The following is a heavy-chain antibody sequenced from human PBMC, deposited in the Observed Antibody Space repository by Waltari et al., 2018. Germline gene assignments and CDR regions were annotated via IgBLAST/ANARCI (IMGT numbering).Heavy chain of an antibody. J-gene: IGHJ3*02. Sequence: QVQLQQWGAGLLKPSETLSLTRAVYGGSFSGSYWSWIRQPPGKGLEWIGEINHSGSTNYNPSLKSRVTISVDTSKNQFSLKLSSVTAADTAVYYCARPLRPGAFDIWGQGTMVTVSS. V-gene: IGHV4-34*01. CDR3: ARPLRPGAFDI. D-gene: IGHD7-27*01. CDR1: GGSFSGSY. CDR2: INHSGST.